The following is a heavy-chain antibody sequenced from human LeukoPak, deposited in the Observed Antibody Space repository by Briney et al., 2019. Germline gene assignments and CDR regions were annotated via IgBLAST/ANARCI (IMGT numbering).Heavy chain of an antibody. J-gene: IGHJ4*02. D-gene: IGHD3-22*01. CDR2: IIPILGIA. V-gene: IGHV1-69*04. CDR1: GGTFSSYA. CDR3: TRAVYYDSSGYYLDY. Sequence: GSSVKVSCKASGGTFSSYAISWVRQAPGQGLEWIGRIIPILGIANYAQKFQGRVTITADKSTSTAYMELSSLRSEDTAVYYCTRAVYYDSSGYYLDYWGQGTLVTVSS.